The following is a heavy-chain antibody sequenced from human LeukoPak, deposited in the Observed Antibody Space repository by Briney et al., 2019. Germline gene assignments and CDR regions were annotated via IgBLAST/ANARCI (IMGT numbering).Heavy chain of an antibody. CDR2: IIPIFGTA. CDR3: ARDQGVTDPPPYGLDV. D-gene: IGHD3-10*01. J-gene: IGHJ6*02. Sequence: SVKVSCKASVGTFSSYAISWVRQAPGQGLEWMGGIIPIFGTANYAQKFQGRVTITADESTSTAYMELSSLSSEDTAVYYCARDQGVTDPPPYGLDVWGQGTTVTVSS. V-gene: IGHV1-69*13. CDR1: VGTFSSYA.